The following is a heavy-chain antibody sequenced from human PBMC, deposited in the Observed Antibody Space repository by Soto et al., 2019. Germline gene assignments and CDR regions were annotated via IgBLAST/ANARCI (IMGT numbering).Heavy chain of an antibody. V-gene: IGHV4-4*07. CDR2: IFSSGST. CDR1: GGSITDYS. CDR3: ARDQGVVVTADNWFDP. D-gene: IGHD2-21*02. Sequence: SSETLSLTCTVSGGSITDYSWVWIRQPAGKGLEWIGRIFSSGSTNYNPSLKGRITMSLDTSKNQFSLKLNSATATDTAVYFCARDQGVVVTADNWFDPWGQGILVNV. J-gene: IGHJ5*02.